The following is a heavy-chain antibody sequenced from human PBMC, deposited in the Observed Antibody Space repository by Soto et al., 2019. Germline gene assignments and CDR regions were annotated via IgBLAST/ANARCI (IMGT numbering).Heavy chain of an antibody. Sequence: QVQLVQSGAEVKKPGSSVKVSCKASGGTFSSYAISWVRQAPGQGLEWMGGIIPIFGTANYAQKFQGRVTITADESTSTAYMERSSLRSEDTAVYYCARANDYGGNSYFYGMDVWGQGTTVTVSS. D-gene: IGHD4-17*01. CDR3: ARANDYGGNSYFYGMDV. J-gene: IGHJ6*02. V-gene: IGHV1-69*12. CDR2: IIPIFGTA. CDR1: GGTFSSYA.